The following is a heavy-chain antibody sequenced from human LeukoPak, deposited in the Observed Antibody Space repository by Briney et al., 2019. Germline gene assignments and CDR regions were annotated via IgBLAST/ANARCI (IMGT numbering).Heavy chain of an antibody. J-gene: IGHJ6*03. CDR1: GVTSSDYA. V-gene: IGHV1-69*10. Sequence: ASVKVSCKASGVTSSDYALNWVRQAPGQGLEWMGVFIPILDTANSTQKFQGRLTITADISTNTVYMEPSSLRFDDTAVYFCAGIPVFGVVLHQEPVWGKGTTVTVSS. CDR3: AGIPVFGVVLHQEPV. CDR2: FIPILDTA. D-gene: IGHD3-3*01.